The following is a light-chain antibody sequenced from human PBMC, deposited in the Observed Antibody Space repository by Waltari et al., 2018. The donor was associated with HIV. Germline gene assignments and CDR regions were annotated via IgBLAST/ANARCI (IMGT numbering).Light chain of an antibody. CDR2: TTN. J-gene: IGLJ3*02. CDR1: ISNIGRNT. CDR3: ATWDDSLNGPV. Sequence: QSVLTQPPSAYGTPGQRGTISCSGSISNIGRNTVNWSQQLQGTAPKLLIYTTNQQPSGVPDRFSGSKSGASASLAISGLQSDDEADYYCATWDDSLNGPVFGGGTKLTVL. V-gene: IGLV1-44*01.